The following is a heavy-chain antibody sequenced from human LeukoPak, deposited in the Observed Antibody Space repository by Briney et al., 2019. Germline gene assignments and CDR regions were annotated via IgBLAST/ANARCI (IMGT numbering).Heavy chain of an antibody. D-gene: IGHD6-19*01. CDR3: ARGGYSSGWYRD. J-gene: IGHJ4*02. CDR1: GFTVSTNN. V-gene: IGHV3-53*01. CDR2: VYSGGSGTT. Sequence: SGGSLRLSCAVSGFTVSTNNMNWVRQAPGKGLEWVSVVYSGGSGTTYYADSVKGRFTVSRDNSKNTLYLQMNSLRVEDTAVYYCARGGYSSGWYRDWGQGTLVTVSS.